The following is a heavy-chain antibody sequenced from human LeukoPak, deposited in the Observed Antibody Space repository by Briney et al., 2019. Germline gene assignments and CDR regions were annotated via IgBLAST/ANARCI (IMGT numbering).Heavy chain of an antibody. CDR1: GYTFTGYA. CDR3: ARVLGGYSYGYYFDY. D-gene: IGHD5-18*01. J-gene: IGHJ4*02. CDR2: INPSGGST. Sequence: ASVKVSCKASGYTFTGYAMHWVRQAPGQRLEWMGIINPSGGSTSYAQKFQGRVTMTRDTSTSTAYMELSSLRSEDTAVYYCARVLGGYSYGYYFDYWGQGTLVTVSS. V-gene: IGHV1-46*01.